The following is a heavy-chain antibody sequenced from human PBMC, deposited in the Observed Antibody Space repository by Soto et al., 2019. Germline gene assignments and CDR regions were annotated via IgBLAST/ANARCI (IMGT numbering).Heavy chain of an antibody. J-gene: IGHJ4*02. CDR2: ISAYNGTR. CDR1: GYSFTDFG. Sequence: QAQLVQSGSEVKKPGASVKVSCKASGYSFTDFGVNWVRQAPGQGLEWLGWISAYNGTRVYAQSFQGRLTVTTDTTRDTSYLELTNLRSDDTAIYYCARGHDILTGWKVEFWGQGTLVTVSS. V-gene: IGHV1-18*01. D-gene: IGHD3-9*01. CDR3: ARGHDILTGWKVEF.